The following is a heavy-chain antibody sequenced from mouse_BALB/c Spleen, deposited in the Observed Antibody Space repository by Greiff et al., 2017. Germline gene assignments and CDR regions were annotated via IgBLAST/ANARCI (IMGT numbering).Heavy chain of an antibody. J-gene: IGHJ2*01. CDR2: IRNKANGYTT. D-gene: IGHD1-1*01. CDR1: GFTFTDYY. Sequence: EGKLQESGGGLVQPGGSLRLSCATSGFTFTDYYMSWVRQPPGKALEWLGFIRNKANGYTTEYSASVKGRFTISRDNSQSILYLQMNTLRAEDSATYYCARDMRYGSDYWGQGTTLTVSS. V-gene: IGHV7-3*02. CDR3: ARDMRYGSDY.